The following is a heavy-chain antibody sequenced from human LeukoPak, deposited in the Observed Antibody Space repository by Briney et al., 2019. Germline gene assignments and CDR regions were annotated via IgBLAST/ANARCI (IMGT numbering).Heavy chain of an antibody. CDR1: GGSFSGYY. CDR2: INHSGST. CDR3: ARGIQLWLNWFDP. V-gene: IGHV4-34*01. Sequence: SETLSLTCTVSGGSFSGYYWSWIRQPPGKGLEWIGEINHSGSTNYNPSLKSRVTIPVDTSKNQFSLKLSSVTAADTAVYYCARGIQLWLNWFDPWGQGTLVTVSS. J-gene: IGHJ5*02. D-gene: IGHD5-18*01.